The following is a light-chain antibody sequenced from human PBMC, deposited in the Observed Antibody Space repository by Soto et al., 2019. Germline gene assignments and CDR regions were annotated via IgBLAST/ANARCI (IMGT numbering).Light chain of an antibody. CDR2: EVS. J-gene: IGLJ2*01. V-gene: IGLV2-18*02. CDR3: ISYTTSSTLV. Sequence: QSALTQPPSVSGSPGQSVTISCTGTSSDVGSYNRVSWYQQPPGTAPKLMIYEVSNRPSGVPDRFSGSQSGNMASLTISGLQAEDEADYYCISYTTSSTLVFGGGTKLTVL. CDR1: SSDVGSYNR.